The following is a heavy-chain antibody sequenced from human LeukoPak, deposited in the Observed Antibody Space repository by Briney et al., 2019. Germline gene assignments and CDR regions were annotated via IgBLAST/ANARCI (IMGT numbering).Heavy chain of an antibody. J-gene: IGHJ4*02. V-gene: IGHV1-8*03. D-gene: IGHD6-13*01. CDR2: MNPNSGNT. Sequence: ASAKVSCKASGYTFTSYDINWVRQATGQGLEWMGWMNPNSGNTGYAQKFQGRVTITRNTSISTAYMELSSLRSEDTAVYCCAKDRAAAGTYFDYWGQGTLVTVSS. CDR3: AKDRAAAGTYFDY. CDR1: GYTFTSYD.